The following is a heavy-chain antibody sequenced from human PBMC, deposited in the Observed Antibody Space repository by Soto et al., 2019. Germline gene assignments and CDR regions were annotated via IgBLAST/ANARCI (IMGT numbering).Heavy chain of an antibody. J-gene: IGHJ4*01. CDR3: ARRTNTLPVDLDY. CDR1: CGFISSYY. Sequence: QVQLQESGPGLVKPLETLSLTCTVSCGFISSYYWSWIRQPPGKGLAWIVNIFYSGITNYNPSLKSRVTLSVDTDPNPFSRQLKSVTSADTDISYCARRTNTLPVDLDYCCHVHLVTVS. CDR2: IFYSGIT. D-gene: IGHD2-15*01. V-gene: IGHV4-59*01.